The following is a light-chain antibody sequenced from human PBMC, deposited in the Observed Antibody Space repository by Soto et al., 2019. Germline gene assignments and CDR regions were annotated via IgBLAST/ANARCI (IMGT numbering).Light chain of an antibody. CDR3: QQYNQLPLT. Sequence: EIVMTQSPATLSVSPGERATLSCRASQSVYSNLAWYQQKPDQAPRLLIYGTSTRATGIPARFSGSGSGTEFSLTLSSLESEDFAVYYCQQYNQLPLTFGGGTKVEIK. V-gene: IGKV3-15*01. J-gene: IGKJ4*01. CDR2: GTS. CDR1: QSVYSN.